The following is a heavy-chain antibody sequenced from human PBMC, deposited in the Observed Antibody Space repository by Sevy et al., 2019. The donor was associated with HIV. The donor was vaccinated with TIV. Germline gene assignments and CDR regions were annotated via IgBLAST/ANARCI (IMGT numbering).Heavy chain of an antibody. Sequence: ASVKVSCKVSGYTLTELSMHWVRQAPGKGLEWMGGFDPEDGETIYAQKFQGRVTMTEDTSTDTAYMELSSLRSEDTAVYYCATDIVLQQLDPEDYYYGMDVWGQGTTVTVSS. CDR1: GYTLTELS. J-gene: IGHJ6*02. D-gene: IGHD6-13*01. V-gene: IGHV1-24*01. CDR2: FDPEDGET. CDR3: ATDIVLQQLDPEDYYYGMDV.